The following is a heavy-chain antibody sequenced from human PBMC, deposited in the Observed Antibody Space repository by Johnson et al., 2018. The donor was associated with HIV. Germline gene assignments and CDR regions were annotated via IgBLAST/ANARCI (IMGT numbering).Heavy chain of an antibody. Sequence: QVQLVESGGGVVQPGRSLRLSCAASGFTFRSYAMHWVRQAPGKGLEWVAVISYDGSNKYYADSVKGRFTISRDNSKNTLYLQMNSLRAEDTAVYYCARDKRYCSGGSCHLGAFDIWGQGTMVTVSS. CDR1: GFTFRSYA. CDR2: ISYDGSNK. J-gene: IGHJ3*02. D-gene: IGHD2-15*01. CDR3: ARDKRYCSGGSCHLGAFDI. V-gene: IGHV3-30-3*01.